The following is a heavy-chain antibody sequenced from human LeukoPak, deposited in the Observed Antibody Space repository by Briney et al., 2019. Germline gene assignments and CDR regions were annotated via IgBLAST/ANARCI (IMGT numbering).Heavy chain of an antibody. CDR1: GGSISSGSYY. CDR2: IYTSGST. CDR3: ARDHYYDSSGYWDHDAFDI. Sequence: PSETLSLTCTVSGGSISSGSYYWSWIRQPAGKGLEWIGRIYTSGSTNYNPSLKSRVTISVDTSKNQFSLKLSSVTAADTAVYYCARDHYYDSSGYWDHDAFDIWGQGTMVTVSS. V-gene: IGHV4-61*02. D-gene: IGHD3-22*01. J-gene: IGHJ3*02.